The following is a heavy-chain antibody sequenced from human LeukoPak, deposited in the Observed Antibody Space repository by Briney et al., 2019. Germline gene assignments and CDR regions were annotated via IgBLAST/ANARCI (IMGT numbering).Heavy chain of an antibody. J-gene: IGHJ5*02. CDR2: IIPIFGTA. CDR3: ARDMYYYGSGRGWFDP. D-gene: IGHD3-10*01. CDR1: GGTFSSYA. Sequence: SVKVSCKASGGTFSSYAISWVRQAPGQGLEWMGGIIPIFGTANYAQKFQGRVTITADESTSTAYMELSSLRSEDTAVYYCARDMYYYGSGRGWFDPWGQGTLVTVSS. V-gene: IGHV1-69*13.